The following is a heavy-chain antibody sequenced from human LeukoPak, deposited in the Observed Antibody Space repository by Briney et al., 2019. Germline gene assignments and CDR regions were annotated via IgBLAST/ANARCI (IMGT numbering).Heavy chain of an antibody. V-gene: IGHV1-18*01. Sequence: GASVKVSCKASGYTFTSYGISWVRQAPGQGLDWMGWISAYNGNTNYAQKPQGRVTMTTDTSTSTAYMELRSLRSDDTAVYYCARDAPGYSSGWYKPGYWGQGTLVTVSS. CDR3: ARDAPGYSSGWYKPGY. J-gene: IGHJ4*02. CDR2: ISAYNGNT. D-gene: IGHD6-19*01. CDR1: GYTFTSYG.